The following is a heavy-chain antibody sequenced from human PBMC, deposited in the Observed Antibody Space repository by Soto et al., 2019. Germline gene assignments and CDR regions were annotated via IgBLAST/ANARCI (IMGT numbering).Heavy chain of an antibody. CDR2: ISYDGSNK. J-gene: IGHJ4*02. V-gene: IGHV3-30-3*01. CDR3: ARVPKGQLWTFDY. CDR1: GFTFSSYA. D-gene: IGHD5-18*01. Sequence: GGSLRLSCAASGFTFSSYAMHWVRQAPGKGLEWVAIISYDGSNKYNADSVKGRFTISRDNSKNTLYLQMNSLGAGDTAVYYCARVPKGQLWTFDYWGQGTLVTVSS.